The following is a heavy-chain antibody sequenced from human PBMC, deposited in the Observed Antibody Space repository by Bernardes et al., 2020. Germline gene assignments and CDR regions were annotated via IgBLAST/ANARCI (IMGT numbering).Heavy chain of an antibody. V-gene: IGHV4-39*01. D-gene: IGHD1-1*01. Sequence: SEPLSLTCTVSGGSISSSIYYWGWIRQPPGKGLEWIGSLHYSGSTYYSPSLKSRVTISVDTSKNLFSLKLGSVTAADTAVYYCARHFDDPRALDIWGQGTMVTVSS. J-gene: IGHJ3*02. CDR1: GGSISSSIYY. CDR3: ARHFDDPRALDI. CDR2: LHYSGST.